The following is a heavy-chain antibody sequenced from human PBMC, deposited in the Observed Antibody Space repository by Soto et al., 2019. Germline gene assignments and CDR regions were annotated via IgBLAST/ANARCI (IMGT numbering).Heavy chain of an antibody. CDR3: ARVTTDAFDI. V-gene: IGHV3-66*01. D-gene: IGHD4-17*01. Sequence: EVQLVESGGGLVQPGGSLRLSCAASGFTVSSNYMSWVRQAPGKGLEWVSVIYSAGSTYYADSVKGRFTICRDNSKNTLYLQMNSLRAEDTAVYYCARVTTDAFDIWGQGTMVTVSS. J-gene: IGHJ3*02. CDR2: IYSAGST. CDR1: GFTVSSNY.